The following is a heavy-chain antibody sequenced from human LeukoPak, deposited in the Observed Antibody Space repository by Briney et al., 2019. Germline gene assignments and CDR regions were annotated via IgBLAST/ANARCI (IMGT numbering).Heavy chain of an antibody. D-gene: IGHD2-2*01. CDR3: AKRGGSTTTWFDY. CDR1: GFTFSSYA. Sequence: PGGSLRLSCAASGFTFSSYAMSWVRQAPGKGLEWVSAISGSGDSTYYADSVKGRFIISRDNSKNTLYLQMNSLRAEDTAVYYCAKRGGSTTTWFDYWGQGTVVTVSS. CDR2: ISGSGDST. V-gene: IGHV3-23*01. J-gene: IGHJ4*02.